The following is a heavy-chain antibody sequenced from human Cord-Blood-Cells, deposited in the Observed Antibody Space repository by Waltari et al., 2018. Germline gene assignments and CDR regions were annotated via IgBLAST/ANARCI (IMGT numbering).Heavy chain of an antibody. CDR1: GGTFSSYA. CDR3: ARDYAVGEAFDI. V-gene: IGHV1-69*01. J-gene: IGHJ3*02. Sequence: QVQLVQSGAEVKKPGSSVKVSCKASGGTFSSYAISWVRQAPGQGLEWMGGIIPIFGTANYAQKFKGRVTITEDESTSTAYMELSSLRSEETAVYYCARDYAVGEAFDIWGQGTMVTVSS. CDR2: IIPIFGTA. D-gene: IGHD1-26*01.